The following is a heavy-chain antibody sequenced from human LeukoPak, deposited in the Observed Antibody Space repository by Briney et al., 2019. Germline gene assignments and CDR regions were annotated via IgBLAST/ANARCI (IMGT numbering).Heavy chain of an antibody. CDR2: IYYSGST. CDR3: ARRAPYSYEWSTLDY. V-gene: IGHV4-59*08. J-gene: IGHJ4*02. Sequence: SETLSLTCTVPGGSISSYYWSWIRQPPGKGLEWIGYIYYSGSTNYNPSLKSRVTISVDTSKNQFSLKLSSVTAADTAVYYCARRAPYSYEWSTLDYWGQGTLVTVSS. D-gene: IGHD5-18*01. CDR1: GGSISSYY.